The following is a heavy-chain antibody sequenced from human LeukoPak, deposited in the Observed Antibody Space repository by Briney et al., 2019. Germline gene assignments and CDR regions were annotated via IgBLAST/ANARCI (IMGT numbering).Heavy chain of an antibody. D-gene: IGHD6-6*01. CDR1: GFTFSSYA. CDR2: ISSSGSTI. V-gene: IGHV3-48*04. J-gene: IGHJ4*02. Sequence: PGGSLRLSCAASGFTFSSYAMSWVRQAPGKGLEWVSYISSSGSTIYYADSVKGRFTISRDNAKNSLYLQMNSLRAEDTAVYYCATRTPNEYSSSSLFDYWGQGTLVTVSS. CDR3: ATRTPNEYSSSSLFDY.